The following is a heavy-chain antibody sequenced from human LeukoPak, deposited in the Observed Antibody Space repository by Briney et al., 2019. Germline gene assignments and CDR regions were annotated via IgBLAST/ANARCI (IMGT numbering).Heavy chain of an antibody. V-gene: IGHV3-23*01. D-gene: IGHD5-12*01. CDR2: ISGSGVRI. J-gene: IGHJ4*02. CDR3: AKTEGGYGLYYFDY. Sequence: PGGSLRLSCAASGFTFSSYAMSWVRQAPGKGLEWVSAISGSGVRIFYADSVKGRFTISRDNSKNTLYLQMNSLRAEDTAVYYCAKTEGGYGLYYFDYWGREPWSPSPQ. CDR1: GFTFSSYA.